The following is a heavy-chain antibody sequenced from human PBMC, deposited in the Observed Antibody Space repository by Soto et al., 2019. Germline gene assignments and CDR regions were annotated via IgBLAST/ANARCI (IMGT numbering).Heavy chain of an antibody. CDR1: GFTFDDYA. D-gene: IGHD5-12*01. V-gene: IGHV3-9*01. J-gene: IGHJ6*03. Sequence: GGSLRLSCAASGFTFDDYAMHWVRQAPGKGLEWVSGISWNSGSIGYADSVKGRFTISRDNAKNSLYLQMNSLRAEDTALYYCARYSGYDPYYYYYMDVWGKGTTVTVPS. CDR2: ISWNSGSI. CDR3: ARYSGYDPYYYYYMDV.